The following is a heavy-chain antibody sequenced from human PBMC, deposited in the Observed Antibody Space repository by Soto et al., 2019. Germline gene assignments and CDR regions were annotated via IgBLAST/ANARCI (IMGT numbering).Heavy chain of an antibody. Sequence: SVKVSCKASGGTFSSYAISWVRQAPGQGLEWMGGIIPIFGTANYAQKFQGRVTITADKSTSTAYMELSSLRSEDTAVYYCAGDTGPTVTTFSSSYYYYGMDVWGQGTTVTVSS. CDR3: AGDTGPTVTTFSSSYYYYGMDV. CDR1: GGTFSSYA. D-gene: IGHD4-4*01. J-gene: IGHJ6*02. V-gene: IGHV1-69*06. CDR2: IIPIFGTA.